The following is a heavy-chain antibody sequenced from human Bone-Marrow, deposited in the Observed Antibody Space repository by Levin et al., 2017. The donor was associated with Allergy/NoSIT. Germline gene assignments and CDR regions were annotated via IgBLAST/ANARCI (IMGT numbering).Heavy chain of an antibody. D-gene: IGHD2-2*01. Sequence: GGSLRLSCAASGFTFSSYGMHWVRQAPGKGLEWVALISSDGTNKYYADSVKGRFTISRDNSKNTLYLQMNSLRAEDTAVYYCAKDVSISTSPDYWGQGSLVTVSS. CDR1: GFTFSSYG. V-gene: IGHV3-30*18. CDR3: AKDVSISTSPDY. J-gene: IGHJ4*02. CDR2: ISSDGTNK.